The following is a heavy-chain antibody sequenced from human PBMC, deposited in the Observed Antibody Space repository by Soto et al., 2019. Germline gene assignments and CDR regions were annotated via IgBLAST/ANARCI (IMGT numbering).Heavy chain of an antibody. CDR3: TRMDSGYAIFDD. D-gene: IGHD5-12*01. CDR2: IRSVPYGGTT. V-gene: IGHV3-49*03. Sequence: PGGSLRLSWSTSGFVFAYYVLNWFRQAPGKGLEWVGFIRSVPYGGTTEYAASVKGRFTISVDVSKSIGYLQMNSLQTEDTAVYFCTRMDSGYAIFDDWGQGTLVTVSS. CDR1: GFVFAYYV. J-gene: IGHJ4*02.